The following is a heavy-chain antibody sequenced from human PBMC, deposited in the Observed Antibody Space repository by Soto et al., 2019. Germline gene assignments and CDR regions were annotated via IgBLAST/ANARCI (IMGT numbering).Heavy chain of an antibody. CDR2: IYSGGST. J-gene: IGHJ3*02. CDR1: GITVTSNY. V-gene: IGHV3-66*01. Sequence: EVQLVESGGGLVQPGGSLRLSCAASGITVTSNYMNWVRQAPGKGPEWVSLIYSGGSTDYADSVKGRITISRDNSKNSLFLQMNSLRAEDTAVYYCARAAKTSSAFDIWGQGTMVTVSS. CDR3: ARAAKTSSAFDI.